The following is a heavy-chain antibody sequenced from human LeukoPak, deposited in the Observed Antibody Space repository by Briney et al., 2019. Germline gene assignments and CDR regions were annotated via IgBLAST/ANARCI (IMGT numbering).Heavy chain of an antibody. D-gene: IGHD6-19*01. CDR2: IIGSGGNS. CDR3: AKAYSSGWYSRAGFDY. J-gene: IGHJ4*02. V-gene: IGHV3-23*01. CDR1: GFTFSSYA. Sequence: GGSLRHSCAASGFTFSSYAMSWVRQAPGKGLEGVSYIIGSGGNSYYAASVKDRFTISSDNSKNTLDLQMNSLRAEDTAVYHCAKAYSSGWYSRAGFDYWGQGTLVTVSS.